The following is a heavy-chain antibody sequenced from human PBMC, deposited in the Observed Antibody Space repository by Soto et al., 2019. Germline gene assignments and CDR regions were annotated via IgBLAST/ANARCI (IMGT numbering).Heavy chain of an antibody. D-gene: IGHD6-19*01. CDR1: GFTFSSYA. J-gene: IGHJ3*02. CDR3: ANGSPSSGWFRYDAFDI. V-gene: IGHV3-23*01. Sequence: GGSLRLSCAASGFTFSSYAMSWVRQAPGKGLEWVSAISGSGGGTYYADSVKGRFTISRDNSKNTLYLQMNSLRAEDTAVYYCANGSPSSGWFRYDAFDIWGQGTMVTVSS. CDR2: ISGSGGGT.